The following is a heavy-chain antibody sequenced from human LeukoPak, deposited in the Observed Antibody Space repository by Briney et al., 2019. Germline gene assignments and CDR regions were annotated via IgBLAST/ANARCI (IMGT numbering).Heavy chain of an antibody. CDR3: ARDPGYGDRGAFDY. D-gene: IGHD4-17*01. CDR1: GGSISSYY. Sequence: SETLCLTCTVSGGSISSYYWSWIRQPPGKGLGGVWDIHDSVSTNYNPSLKRRPTISVETSNNRFSLKLRSVTAGDTAVYYCARDPGYGDRGAFDYWGQGTLVTVSS. CDR2: IHDSVST. V-gene: IGHV4-59*01. J-gene: IGHJ4*02.